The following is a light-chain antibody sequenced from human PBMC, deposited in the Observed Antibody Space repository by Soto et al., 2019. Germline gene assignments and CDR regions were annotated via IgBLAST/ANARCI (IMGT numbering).Light chain of an antibody. CDR3: QQHSHWPPWT. V-gene: IGKV3D-20*02. CDR1: QSVGSDY. J-gene: IGKJ1*01. Sequence: EIVLTQSPRTLSLSPGERATLSCRASQSVGSDYVAWYQHRPGQAPRLLFSGIFRRATGIPDRFSGSGSGTDFTLTINRLEPEDFAVYYCQQHSHWPPWTFGQGTRVEIQ. CDR2: GIF.